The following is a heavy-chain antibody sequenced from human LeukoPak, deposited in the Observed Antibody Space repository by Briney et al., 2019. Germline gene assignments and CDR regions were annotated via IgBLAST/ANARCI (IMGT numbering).Heavy chain of an antibody. J-gene: IGHJ6*03. Sequence: GGSLRLSCAASGFTFDDYGMTWVRQAPGKGLEWVSGINWNGGRTGYADSVKGRFTISRDNAKNSLYLQMNSLRAEDTAVYYCARTLDYYYYMDVWGKGTTVTISS. CDR1: GFTFDDYG. CDR3: ARTLDYYYYMDV. V-gene: IGHV3-20*04. CDR2: INWNGGRT.